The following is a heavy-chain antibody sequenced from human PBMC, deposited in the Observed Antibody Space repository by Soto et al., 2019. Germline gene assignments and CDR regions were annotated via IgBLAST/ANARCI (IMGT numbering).Heavy chain of an antibody. J-gene: IGHJ4*02. CDR1: GFTFSSYA. Sequence: GGSLRLSCAASGFTFSSYAMHWVRQAPGKGLEWVAVISYDGSNKYYADSVKGRFTISRDNSKNTLYLQMNSLRAEDTAVYYCARGPGGTYSSSWYDYWGQGTLVTVSS. CDR3: ARGPGGTYSSSWYDY. V-gene: IGHV3-30-3*01. CDR2: ISYDGSNK. D-gene: IGHD6-13*01.